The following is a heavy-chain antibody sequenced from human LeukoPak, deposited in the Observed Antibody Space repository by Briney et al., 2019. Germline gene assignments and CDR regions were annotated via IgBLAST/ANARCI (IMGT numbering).Heavy chain of an antibody. V-gene: IGHV3-48*01. CDR2: ISSGSSLI. D-gene: IGHD3-22*01. CDR1: GSTLRSYS. Sequence: GGSLRLSCVASGSTLRSYSMNWVRQAPGKGLEWVSYISSGSSLIHYADSVKGRFTISRDNAKNSLYLQMNSLRAEDTAVYYCAREGAYYYDSSGSPWGQGTLVTVSS. J-gene: IGHJ5*02. CDR3: AREGAYYYDSSGSP.